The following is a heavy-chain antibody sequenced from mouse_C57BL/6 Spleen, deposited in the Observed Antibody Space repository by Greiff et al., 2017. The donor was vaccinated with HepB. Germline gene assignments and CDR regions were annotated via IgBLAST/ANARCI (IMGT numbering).Heavy chain of an antibody. CDR1: GYAFSSSW. D-gene: IGHD2-1*01. Sequence: QVQLQQSGPELVKPGASVKISCKASGYAFSSSWMNWVKQRPGKGLEWIGRIYPGDGDTNYNGKFKGKATLTADKSSSTAYMQLSSLTSEDSAVYFCARTIYSGYFDVWGTGTTVTVSS. CDR3: ARTIYSGYFDV. V-gene: IGHV1-82*01. CDR2: IYPGDGDT. J-gene: IGHJ1*03.